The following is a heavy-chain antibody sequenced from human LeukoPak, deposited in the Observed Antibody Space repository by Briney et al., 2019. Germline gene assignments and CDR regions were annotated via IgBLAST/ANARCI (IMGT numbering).Heavy chain of an antibody. Sequence: GGSLRLSCAASGFTFSNAWMSWVRQAPGKGLEWVSTISGSGGSTYYADSVKGRFTISRDNAKNSLFLQMNSLRVEDTAVYYCARVGYCSGSGCEGRDWFDPWGQGILVTVSS. CDR2: ISGSGGST. D-gene: IGHD2-15*01. CDR1: GFTFSNAW. V-gene: IGHV3-21*01. CDR3: ARVGYCSGSGCEGRDWFDP. J-gene: IGHJ5*02.